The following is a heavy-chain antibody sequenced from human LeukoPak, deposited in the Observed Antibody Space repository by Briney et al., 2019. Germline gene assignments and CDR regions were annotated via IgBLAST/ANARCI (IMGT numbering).Heavy chain of an antibody. D-gene: IGHD5-18*01. Sequence: GGSLRLPCAASGFTFSSYAMSWVRQAPGKGLEWVSAISGSGGSTYYADSVKGRFTISRDNSKNTLYLQMNSLRAEDTAVYYCAKDPHTAMAGGRRNWFDPWGQGTLVTVSS. CDR3: AKDPHTAMAGGRRNWFDP. J-gene: IGHJ5*02. CDR1: GFTFSSYA. CDR2: ISGSGGST. V-gene: IGHV3-23*01.